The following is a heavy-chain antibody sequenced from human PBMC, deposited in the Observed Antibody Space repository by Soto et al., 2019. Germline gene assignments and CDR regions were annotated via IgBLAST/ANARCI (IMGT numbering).Heavy chain of an antibody. CDR2: MKPKSGNT. Sequence: QAKLVQSGAEVKKPGASVKVSCKASGYTFTGYAINWVRQATGQGLEWMGWMKPKSGNTGYAQNFQGRVTMTRDNSITTAYMELTSLRYDDSAVYYCAGEKVGTTGMDFLGQGTLVTVSS. V-gene: IGHV1-8*01. CDR3: AGEKVGTTGMDF. D-gene: IGHD1-26*01. CDR1: GYTFTGYA. J-gene: IGHJ4*02.